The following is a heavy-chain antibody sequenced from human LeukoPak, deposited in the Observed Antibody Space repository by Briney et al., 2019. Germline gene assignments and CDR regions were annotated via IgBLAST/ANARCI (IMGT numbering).Heavy chain of an antibody. Sequence: GSLRLSCAASGFIFSSYGIHWVRPAPGKGLEWVAVISYDGTKKYYGDSVKGRCTISRDNSKNTVFLQMNSLRAEDTAVYYCAKGAGECSGGSCYGVDWGQGTLVTVSS. V-gene: IGHV3-30*18. J-gene: IGHJ4*02. CDR1: GFIFSSYG. D-gene: IGHD2-15*01. CDR2: ISYDGTKK. CDR3: AKGAGECSGGSCYGVD.